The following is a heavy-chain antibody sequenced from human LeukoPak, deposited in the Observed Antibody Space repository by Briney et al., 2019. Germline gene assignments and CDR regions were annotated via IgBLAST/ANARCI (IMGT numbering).Heavy chain of an antibody. J-gene: IGHJ3*02. D-gene: IGHD3-22*01. CDR3: GYDSSGYHDAFDI. Sequence: GGSLRLSCAASGFTFSSYSMNWVRQAPGKGLEWVSSISSSSSYIYYADSVKGRYTISRDNAKNSLYLQMNSLRAEDTAVYYCGYDSSGYHDAFDIWGQGTMVTVSS. V-gene: IGHV3-21*01. CDR2: ISSSSSYI. CDR1: GFTFSSYS.